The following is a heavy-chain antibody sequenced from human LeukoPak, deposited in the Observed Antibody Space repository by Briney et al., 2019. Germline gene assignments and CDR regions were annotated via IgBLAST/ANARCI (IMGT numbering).Heavy chain of an antibody. J-gene: IGHJ4*02. V-gene: IGHV1-46*01. Sequence: GASVKVSCKASGYTFTSYYIHWVRQAPRQGLEWMGIIDPSGGSTNYAQKFQGRVTVTRDTSTSTVNMELRSRTSEDTAVYYCARAQYFDWVSSLDYWGQGTLVTVSS. D-gene: IGHD3-9*01. CDR3: ARAQYFDWVSSLDY. CDR2: IDPSGGST. CDR1: GYTFTSYY.